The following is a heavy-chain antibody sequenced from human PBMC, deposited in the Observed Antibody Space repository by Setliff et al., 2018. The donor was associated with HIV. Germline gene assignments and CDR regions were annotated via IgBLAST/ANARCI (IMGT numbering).Heavy chain of an antibody. CDR2: ISGNFGST. J-gene: IGHJ4*02. D-gene: IGHD3-3*01. CDR3: ARGRVLEWLLNH. V-gene: IGHV3-23*01. Sequence: GGSLRLSCAASGFTFSSYAMSWVRQAPGKGLEWVSTISGNFGSTYYADSVKGRFTISRDNSKNTLYLQMISLRGDDTAVYYCARGRVLEWLLNHWGQGTRVTVSS. CDR1: GFTFSSYA.